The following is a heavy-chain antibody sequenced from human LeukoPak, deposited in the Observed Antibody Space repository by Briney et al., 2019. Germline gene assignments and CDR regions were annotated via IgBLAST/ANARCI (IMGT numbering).Heavy chain of an antibody. CDR1: GFTFSDYY. J-gene: IGHJ1*01. Sequence: PGGSLRLSCAASGFTFSDYYMSWIRQAPGKGLEWVSYISSSGSTIYYADSVKGRFTISRDNAKNSLYLQMNSLRAEDTAVYYCARDRRLWSGYSSYSEYFQHWGQGTLVTVSS. CDR3: ARDRRLWSGYSSYSEYFQH. V-gene: IGHV3-11*04. CDR2: ISSSGSTI. D-gene: IGHD3-3*01.